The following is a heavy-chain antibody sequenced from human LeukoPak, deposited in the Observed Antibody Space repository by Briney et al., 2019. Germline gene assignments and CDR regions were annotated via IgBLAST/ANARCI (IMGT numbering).Heavy chain of an antibody. Sequence: ASVKVSCKASGYTFTGYYMHWVRQAPGQGLEWMGWINPNSGGTNYAQKFQGRVTMTRDTSISTAYMELSRLRSDDTAVYYCARGSPLYSGYEDYWGQGTLVTVSS. CDR3: ARGSPLYSGYEDY. CDR1: GYTFTGYY. CDR2: INPNSGGT. J-gene: IGHJ4*02. V-gene: IGHV1-2*02. D-gene: IGHD5-12*01.